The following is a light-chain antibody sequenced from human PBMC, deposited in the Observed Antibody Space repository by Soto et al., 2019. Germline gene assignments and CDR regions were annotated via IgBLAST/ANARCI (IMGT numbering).Light chain of an antibody. V-gene: IGKV1-5*03. CDR3: QHYNGT. CDR2: KAS. CDR1: QTIGNW. Sequence: DIQMTQSPSTLSASVGDRATITCRASQTIGNWLAWYQQKAGKAPKLLIYKASSLERGVPSRFSDSGAGTEVTLTIRHQQLDDFATYNSQHYNGTFGQGTKVEIK. J-gene: IGKJ1*01.